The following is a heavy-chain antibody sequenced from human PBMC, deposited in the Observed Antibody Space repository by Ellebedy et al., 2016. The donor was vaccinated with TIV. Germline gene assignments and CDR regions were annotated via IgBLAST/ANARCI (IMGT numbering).Heavy chain of an antibody. Sequence: PGGSLRLSCAASGFTFSNCGMHWVRQAPGKGLEWVANIKQDGSEKNYVDSVKGRFTISRDNAKNSLYLQMNSLRVEDTAVYYCARDGVTTRFSLFDYWGQGTLVTVSS. J-gene: IGHJ4*02. CDR1: GFTFSNCG. D-gene: IGHD4-11*01. CDR2: IKQDGSEK. V-gene: IGHV3-7*01. CDR3: ARDGVTTRFSLFDY.